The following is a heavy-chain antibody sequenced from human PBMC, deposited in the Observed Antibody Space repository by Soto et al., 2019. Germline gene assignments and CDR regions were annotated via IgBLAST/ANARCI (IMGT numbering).Heavy chain of an antibody. J-gene: IGHJ4*02. Sequence: ASVKVSCKPSGYTLNTYYLHWVRQAPGQGLEWMGIIHPSGGGSTYAQKFLGRVTMTRDTSASTVFMELSSLRSADTAVYYCARGGHIAVVTDSFDYWGQGTLVTSPQ. D-gene: IGHD2-21*02. V-gene: IGHV1-46*02. CDR2: IHPSGGGS. CDR3: ARGGHIAVVTDSFDY. CDR1: GYTLNTYY.